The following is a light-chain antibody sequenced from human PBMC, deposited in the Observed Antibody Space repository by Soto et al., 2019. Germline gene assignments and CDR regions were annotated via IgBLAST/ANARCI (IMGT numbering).Light chain of an antibody. Sequence: DIQLTQSPSFLSASVGDRVTITCRASQGITNVLAWYQQKPGKAPKLLIYVASTLQSGVPSRFSGSGSGTKFTLTIASLQPDDFATYYCQQYETFSGTFGPGTKVDI. CDR2: VAS. CDR3: QQYETFSGT. J-gene: IGKJ1*01. V-gene: IGKV1-9*01. CDR1: QGITNV.